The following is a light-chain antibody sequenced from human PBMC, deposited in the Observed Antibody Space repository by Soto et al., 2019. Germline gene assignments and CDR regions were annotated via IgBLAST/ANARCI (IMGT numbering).Light chain of an antibody. CDR1: SSDVGGYNY. J-gene: IGLJ2*01. CDR2: EVS. CDR3: SSYAGTNKGV. V-gene: IGLV2-8*02. Sequence: QSALTQPPSASRSPGQSVTISCTGTSSDVGGYNYVSWYQQHPGKAPKLIIYEVSKRPSGVPNRFSGSKSGNTASLTVSGLQTEDDADYYCSSYAGTNKGVFGGGTKLTVL.